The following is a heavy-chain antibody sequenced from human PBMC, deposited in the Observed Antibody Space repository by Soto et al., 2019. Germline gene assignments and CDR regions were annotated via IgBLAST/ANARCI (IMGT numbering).Heavy chain of an antibody. D-gene: IGHD3-22*01. V-gene: IGHV4-59*08. Sequence: SETLSLTCTVSGGSISSYYWSWIRQPPGKGLEWIGYIYYSGSTNYNPSLKSRLTISVDTSKNQFSLKLSSVTAADTAVYYCARSDHYYYDSSGYWDYWGQGTLVTVSS. CDR3: ARSDHYYYDSSGYWDY. CDR1: GGSISSYY. CDR2: IYYSGST. J-gene: IGHJ4*02.